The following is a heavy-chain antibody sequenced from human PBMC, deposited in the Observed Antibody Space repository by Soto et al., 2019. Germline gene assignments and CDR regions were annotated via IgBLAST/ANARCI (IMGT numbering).Heavy chain of an antibody. CDR2: IYYSGST. Sequence: PSETLSLTCTVSGGSISSYYWSWIRQPPGKGPEWIGYIYYSGSTNYNPSLKSRVTISVDTSKNQFSLKLSSVTAADTAVYYCARGGWYCSVGSCLAPYYYYGMDVWGQGTTVTVS. V-gene: IGHV4-59*01. CDR3: ARGGWYCSVGSCLAPYYYYGMDV. D-gene: IGHD2-15*01. J-gene: IGHJ6*02. CDR1: GGSISSYY.